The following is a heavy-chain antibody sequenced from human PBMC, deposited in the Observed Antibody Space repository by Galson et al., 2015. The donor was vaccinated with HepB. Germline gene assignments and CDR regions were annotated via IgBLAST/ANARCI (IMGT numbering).Heavy chain of an antibody. Sequence: QSGAEVKKPGESLKISCKGSGYSFSTNWIGWVRQMPGKGLEWMGIIYPGDSDTTYGPSFQGQVTISADKSISTAYLQWSSLKASDTAMYFCAREGRARYAFDIWGQGTMVTVSS. CDR1: GYSFSTNW. CDR2: IYPGDSDT. CDR3: AREGRARYAFDI. V-gene: IGHV5-51*03. J-gene: IGHJ3*02.